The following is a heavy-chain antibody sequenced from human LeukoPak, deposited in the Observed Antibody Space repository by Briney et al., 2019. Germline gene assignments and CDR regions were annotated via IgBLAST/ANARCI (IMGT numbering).Heavy chain of an antibody. J-gene: IGHJ4*02. Sequence: GGSLRLSCAASGFTFSSYGMHWVRQAPGKGLEWVAFIRYDGSNKYYADSVKGRFTISRDNSKNTPYLQMNSLRAEDTAVYYCAKDLPSYDFWSGSMYWGQGTLVTVSS. CDR2: IRYDGSNK. CDR1: GFTFSSYG. D-gene: IGHD3-3*01. V-gene: IGHV3-30*02. CDR3: AKDLPSYDFWSGSMY.